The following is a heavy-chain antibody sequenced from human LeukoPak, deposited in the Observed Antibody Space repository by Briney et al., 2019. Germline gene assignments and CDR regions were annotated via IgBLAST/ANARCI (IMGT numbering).Heavy chain of an antibody. V-gene: IGHV3-9*01. CDR2: ISWNSGSI. J-gene: IGHJ4*02. Sequence: GRSLRLSCAASGFTFDDYAMRWVRQAPGKGLEWVSGISWNSGSIGYADSVKGRFTISRDNAKNSLYLQMNSLRAEDTALYYCAKDLGPLVSGSSGFDYWGQGTLVTVSS. CDR1: GFTFDDYA. CDR3: AKDLGPLVSGSSGFDY. D-gene: IGHD6-6*01.